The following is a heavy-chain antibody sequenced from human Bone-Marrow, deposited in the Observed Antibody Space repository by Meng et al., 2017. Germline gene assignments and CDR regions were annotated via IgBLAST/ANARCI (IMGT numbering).Heavy chain of an antibody. D-gene: IGHD4-17*01. CDR2: INPSGGST. J-gene: IGHJ6*02. CDR3: ARETDGDYDYYYYGMDD. V-gene: IGHV1-46*01. CDR1: GYTFTSYY. Sequence: ASVKVSCKASGYTFTSYYMHWVRQAPGQGLEWMGIINPSGGSTSYAQKFQGRVTMTRDTSTSTVYMELSSLRSEDTAVYYCARETDGDYDYYYYGMDDWGQGTTVTVSS.